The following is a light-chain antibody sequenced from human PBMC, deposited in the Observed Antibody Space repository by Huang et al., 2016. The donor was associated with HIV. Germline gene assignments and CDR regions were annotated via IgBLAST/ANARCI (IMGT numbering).Light chain of an antibody. CDR3: QQRSAWPLT. V-gene: IGKV3-11*01. Sequence: EIVLTQSPATLSLSPGKRATLSCRASQSVNSYLAWYQQKPGQAPRLLICDASNRATGIPARFSGSGSGTDFTLTISNVQSEDFAVYYCQQRSAWPLTFGGGTKVEI. CDR2: DAS. J-gene: IGKJ4*01. CDR1: QSVNSY.